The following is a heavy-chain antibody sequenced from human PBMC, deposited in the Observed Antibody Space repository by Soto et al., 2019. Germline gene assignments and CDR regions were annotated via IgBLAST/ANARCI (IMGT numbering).Heavy chain of an antibody. CDR1: GFRVTNIY. V-gene: IGHV3-53*01. Sequence: VSLRLSCAASGFRVTNIYMSWVRQAPGQGLEWVSTISDGVSTWYADSVTGRFTISRDNSKNTLYLEMNFLRADDTAIYYCARDHGYGGYDFRGQGTQVTVSS. CDR2: ISDGVST. D-gene: IGHD5-12*01. J-gene: IGHJ4*02. CDR3: ARDHGYGGYDF.